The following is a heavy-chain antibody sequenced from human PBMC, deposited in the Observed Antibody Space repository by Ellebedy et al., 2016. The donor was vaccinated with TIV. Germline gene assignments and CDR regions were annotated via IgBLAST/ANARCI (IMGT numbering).Heavy chain of an antibody. D-gene: IGHD2-2*01. CDR1: GGSIRNYY. J-gene: IGHJ4*02. CDR3: AASESADSDY. CDR2: IYYSGSS. Sequence: MPSETLSLTCTVSGGSIRNYYCTWIRQPPGKGLEWIGHIYYSGSSNYNPYLKSRVTISIDTSKNQFSLKMSAVTAADTAVYYCAASESADSDYWGPGTLVTVSS. V-gene: IGHV4-59*01.